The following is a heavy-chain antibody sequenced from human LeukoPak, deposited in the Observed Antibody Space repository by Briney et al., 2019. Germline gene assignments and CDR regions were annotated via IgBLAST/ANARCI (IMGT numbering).Heavy chain of an antibody. CDR2: ISGSGGST. CDR1: GFTFSDYA. CDR3: AKVGSITGTTGWFDP. V-gene: IGHV3-23*01. Sequence: GGSLRLSCAASGFTFSDYAMSWVRQAPGKGLEWVSGISGSGGSTYYADSVKGRFTISRDNPKNTLYLQMNSLRAEDTAVYYCAKVGSITGTTGWFDPWGQGTLVTVSS. J-gene: IGHJ5*02. D-gene: IGHD1-20*01.